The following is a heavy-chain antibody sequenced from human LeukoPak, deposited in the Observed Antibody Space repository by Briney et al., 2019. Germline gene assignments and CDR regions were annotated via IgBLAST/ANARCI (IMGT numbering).Heavy chain of an antibody. D-gene: IGHD6-19*01. J-gene: IGHJ4*02. CDR2: INHSGST. Sequence: SETLSLICAVYGGSFSGYYWSWIRQPPGKGLEWIGEINHSGSTNYNPSLKSRVTISVDKSKNQFSLKLSSVTAADTAVYYCARRYSSGRIFDYWGQGTLVTVSS. V-gene: IGHV4-34*01. CDR1: GGSFSGYY. CDR3: ARRYSSGRIFDY.